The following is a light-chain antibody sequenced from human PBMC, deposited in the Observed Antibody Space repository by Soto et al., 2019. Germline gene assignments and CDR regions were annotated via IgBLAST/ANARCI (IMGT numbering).Light chain of an antibody. J-gene: IGKJ1*01. CDR3: QQRNSWPWT. V-gene: IGKV3-11*01. CDR1: QNINRY. Sequence: EIVLTQSPATLSLSRGERGTLXXRASQNINRYVAWYQQKPGQAPRXLMYEASKRATGIPARFSGSGSGTDFTLTIGSLEPEDFAVYYCQQRNSWPWTFGQGTKVDIK. CDR2: EAS.